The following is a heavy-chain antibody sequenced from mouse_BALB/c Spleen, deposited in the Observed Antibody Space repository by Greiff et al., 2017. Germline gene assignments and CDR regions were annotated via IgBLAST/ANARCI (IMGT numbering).Heavy chain of an antibody. CDR1: GYTFTSYY. J-gene: IGHJ4*01. CDR3: TEGNKAMDY. Sequence: QVQLQQSGAELVKPGASVKLSCKASGYTFTSYYMYWVKQRPGQGLEWIGEINPSNGGTNFNEKFKSKATLTVDKSSSTAYMQLSSLTSEDSAVYYCTEGNKAMDYWGQGTSVTVSS. V-gene: IGHV1S16*01. D-gene: IGHD2-1*01. CDR2: INPSNGGT.